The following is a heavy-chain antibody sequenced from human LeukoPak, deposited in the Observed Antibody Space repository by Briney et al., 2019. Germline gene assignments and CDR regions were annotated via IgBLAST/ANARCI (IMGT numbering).Heavy chain of an antibody. CDR3: AREALYYDSSGYDAVDI. V-gene: IGHV3-30-3*01. D-gene: IGHD3-22*01. CDR1: GFTFSSYA. J-gene: IGHJ3*02. CDR2: ISYDGSNK. Sequence: GGSLRLSCAASGFTFSSYAMHWVRQAPGKGLEWVAVISYDGSNKYYADSVKGRFTISRDNSKNTLYLQMNSPRAEDTAVYYCAREALYYDSSGYDAVDIWGQGTMVTVSS.